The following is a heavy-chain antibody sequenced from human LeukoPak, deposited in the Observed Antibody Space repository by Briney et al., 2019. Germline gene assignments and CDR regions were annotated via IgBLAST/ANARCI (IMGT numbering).Heavy chain of an antibody. J-gene: IGHJ4*02. CDR1: GGSISSYY. D-gene: IGHD6-19*01. Sequence: SETLSLTCTVSGGSISSYYWSWIRQPPGKGLEWIGYIYYSGSTNYNPSLKSRVTISVDTSKNQFSLKLSSVTAADTAVYYCASGGIAVAGAGFDYWGQGTLVTVSS. CDR3: ASGGIAVAGAGFDY. V-gene: IGHV4-59*01. CDR2: IYYSGST.